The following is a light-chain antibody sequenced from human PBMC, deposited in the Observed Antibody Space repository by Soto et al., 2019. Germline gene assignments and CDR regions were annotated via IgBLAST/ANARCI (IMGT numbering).Light chain of an antibody. CDR1: QTISSY. V-gene: IGKV1-39*01. CDR2: AAS. CDR3: QQSYIAPPVT. Sequence: DIQMTQSPSSLSASVGDRVTITCRASQTISSYLNWYQQKPGKAPKPLIYAASSLQSGVPSRFSGSGSGTDFTLTISSVQPEDFATYFCQQSYIAPPVTFGQGTRLEIK. J-gene: IGKJ5*01.